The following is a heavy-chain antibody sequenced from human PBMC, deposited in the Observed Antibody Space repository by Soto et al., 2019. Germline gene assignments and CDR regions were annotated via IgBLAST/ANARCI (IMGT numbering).Heavy chain of an antibody. CDR2: ISYDGSNK. Sequence: PGGSLRLSCAASGFTFSSYGMHWVRQAPGKGLEWVAVISYDGSNKYYADSVKGRFTISRDNSKNTLYLQMNSLRAEDTAVYYCAKDIGAYYYGSGSPPLFYYWGQGTLVTVSS. CDR1: GFTFSSYG. V-gene: IGHV3-30*18. D-gene: IGHD3-10*01. CDR3: AKDIGAYYYGSGSPPLFYY. J-gene: IGHJ4*02.